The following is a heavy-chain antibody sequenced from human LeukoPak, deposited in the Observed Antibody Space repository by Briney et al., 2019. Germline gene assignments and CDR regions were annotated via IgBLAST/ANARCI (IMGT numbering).Heavy chain of an antibody. V-gene: IGHV3-7*03. Sequence: PGGSLRLSCAASGFTFSSYWMSWVRQAPGKGLEWVANIKQDGSEKYYVDSVKGRFTISRDNAKNSLYLQMNSLRAEDTAVYYCARDVAEQLLSRWAHYYYGMDVWGQGTTVTVSS. CDR2: IKQDGSEK. J-gene: IGHJ6*02. D-gene: IGHD2-2*01. CDR1: GFTFSSYW. CDR3: ARDVAEQLLSRWAHYYYGMDV.